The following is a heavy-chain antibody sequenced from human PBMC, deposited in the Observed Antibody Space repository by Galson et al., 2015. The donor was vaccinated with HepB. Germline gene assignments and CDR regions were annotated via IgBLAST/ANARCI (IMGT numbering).Heavy chain of an antibody. CDR2: INPSGGRT. CDR1: GYTFTTYY. D-gene: IGHD3-10*01. J-gene: IGHJ4*02. CDR3: ARSGGFRDLAGIDY. V-gene: IGHV1-46*03. Sequence: SVKVSCKASGYTFTTYYMHWVRQAPGQGLEWMGVINPSGGRTSYAQTFQGRVTMTRDTSTSTVYMELSSLRSEDTAVYDWARSGGFRDLAGIDYWGQGTLVTVSS.